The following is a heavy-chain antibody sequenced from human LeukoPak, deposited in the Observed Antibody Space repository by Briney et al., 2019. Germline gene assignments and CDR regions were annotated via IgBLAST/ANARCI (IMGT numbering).Heavy chain of an antibody. J-gene: IGHJ5*02. CDR3: ASWYESSWFDP. Sequence: PSETLSLTCTVSGGSISSYYWSWIRQPPGKGLEWIGYIYYGGSTSYNPSLKSRVTISVDTSKNQFSLKLSSVTAADTAVYYCASWYESSWFDPWGQGTLVTVSS. CDR2: IYYGGST. CDR1: GGSISSYY. V-gene: IGHV4-59*08. D-gene: IGHD6-13*01.